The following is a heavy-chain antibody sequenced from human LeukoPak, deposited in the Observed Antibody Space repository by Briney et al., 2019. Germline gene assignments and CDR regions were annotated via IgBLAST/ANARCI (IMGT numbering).Heavy chain of an antibody. Sequence: ASVKVSCKASGYTFTSYGISWVRQAPGQGLEWMGWINVGSGDTMYSQKFQDRVTLTRDTSANTVYMEVSSLRSEDTAVYYCAILADAWFGDFDYWGQGTLVTVSS. CDR3: AILADAWFGDFDY. CDR2: INVGSGDT. V-gene: IGHV1-18*04. D-gene: IGHD3-10*01. J-gene: IGHJ4*02. CDR1: GYTFTSYG.